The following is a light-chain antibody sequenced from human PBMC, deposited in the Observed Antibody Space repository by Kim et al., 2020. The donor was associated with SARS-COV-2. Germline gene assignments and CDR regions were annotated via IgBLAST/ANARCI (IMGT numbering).Light chain of an antibody. Sequence: DIQMTQSPSTLSASVGDTVTITCRASQRFSKFLAWYQQKPGKAPKVLIYDAFSLNSGAPARFSGSGSGTEFTLTISSLQPDDFATYYCQPYDSSPWTFGQGTKVDIK. J-gene: IGKJ1*01. CDR1: QRFSKF. CDR3: QPYDSSPWT. V-gene: IGKV1-5*01. CDR2: DAF.